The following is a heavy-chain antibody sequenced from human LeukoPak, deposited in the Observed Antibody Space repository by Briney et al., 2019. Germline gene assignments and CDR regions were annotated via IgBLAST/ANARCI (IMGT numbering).Heavy chain of an antibody. CDR1: GFTFSSYD. J-gene: IGHJ4*02. CDR3: ARGGGSGSFDY. D-gene: IGHD3-10*01. CDR2: IGTAGDT. V-gene: IGHV3-13*01. Sequence: GGSLRLSCAASGFTFSSYDIHWVRQATGKGLEWVSAIGTAGDTYYPGSVKGRFTISRENAKNSLYLQMNSLRAGDTAVYYCARGGGSGSFDYWGQGTLVTVSS.